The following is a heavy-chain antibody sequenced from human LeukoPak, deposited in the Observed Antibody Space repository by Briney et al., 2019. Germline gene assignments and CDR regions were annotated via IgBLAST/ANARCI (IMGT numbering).Heavy chain of an antibody. J-gene: IGHJ4*02. D-gene: IGHD1-7*01. CDR3: ARGGPNWNYVFFDY. Sequence: ASETLSLTCTVSGGSISSSSYYWGWIRQPPGKGLEWIGSIYYSGSTYYNPSLKSRVTISVGTSKNQFSLKLSSVTAADTAVYYCARGGPNWNYVFFDYWGQRTLVTDSS. CDR2: IYYSGST. CDR1: GGSISSSSYY. V-gene: IGHV4-39*07.